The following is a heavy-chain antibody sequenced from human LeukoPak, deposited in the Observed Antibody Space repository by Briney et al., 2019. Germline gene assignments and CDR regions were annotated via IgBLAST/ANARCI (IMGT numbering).Heavy chain of an antibody. D-gene: IGHD3-10*01. Sequence: PGGSLRLSCTGSGFIFSRYEMNWVRQAPGKGLEWVSYISSSGNTIYYADSVKGRFTISRDNAKNSLYLQMNSLRAEDTAVYYCARDPTYYYGSGSYLDYWGQGTLVTVSS. CDR1: GFIFSRYE. CDR2: ISSSGNTI. V-gene: IGHV3-48*03. J-gene: IGHJ4*02. CDR3: ARDPTYYYGSGSYLDY.